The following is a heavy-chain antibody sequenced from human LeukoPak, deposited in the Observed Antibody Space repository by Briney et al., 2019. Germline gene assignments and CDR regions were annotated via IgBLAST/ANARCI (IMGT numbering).Heavy chain of an antibody. J-gene: IGHJ4*02. CDR1: GFTFSSYT. Sequence: GRSLRLSCTASGFTFSSYTMHWVRQAPGKGLEWVAVISYDGNNKYYADSVKGRFTISRDNSKNTLYLQMNSLRAEDTAVYYCARDSSGSSPFDYWGQGTLVTVSS. CDR2: ISYDGNNK. D-gene: IGHD1-26*01. CDR3: ARDSSGSSPFDY. V-gene: IGHV3-30-3*01.